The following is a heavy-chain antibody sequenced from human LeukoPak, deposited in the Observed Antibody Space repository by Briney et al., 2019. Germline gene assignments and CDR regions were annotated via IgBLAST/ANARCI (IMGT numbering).Heavy chain of an antibody. CDR3: ARPIAAVVGNWFDP. CDR2: ISYDGSNK. Sequence: PGRSLRLSCAASGFTFSSYAMHWVRQAPGKGLEWVAVISYDGSNKYYADSVKGRFTISRDNSKNTLYLQMNSLRAEGTAVYYCARPIAAVVGNWFDPWGQGTLVTVSS. CDR1: GFTFSSYA. V-gene: IGHV3-30-3*01. J-gene: IGHJ5*02. D-gene: IGHD6-13*01.